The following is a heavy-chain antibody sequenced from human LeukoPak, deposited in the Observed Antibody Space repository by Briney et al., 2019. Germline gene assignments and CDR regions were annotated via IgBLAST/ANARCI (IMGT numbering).Heavy chain of an antibody. CDR1: GGTFSSYA. V-gene: IGHV1-69*13. CDR3: AGSTVTRLPDYFQH. D-gene: IGHD4-17*01. CDR2: IIPIFGTA. J-gene: IGHJ1*01. Sequence: GASVKVSCKASGGTFSSYAISWVRQAPGQGLEWMGGIIPIFGTANYAQKFQGRVTITAEESTSTAYMELSSLRSEDTAVYYCAGSTVTRLPDYFQHWGQGTLVTVSS.